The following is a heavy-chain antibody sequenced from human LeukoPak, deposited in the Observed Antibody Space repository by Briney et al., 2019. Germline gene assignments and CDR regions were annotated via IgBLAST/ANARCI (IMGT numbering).Heavy chain of an antibody. J-gene: IGHJ3*02. Sequence: SQTLSLTCAVSGGSISSGGYSWRWIRQPPGKGLEWIGYIYHSGSTYYNPSLKSRVTISVDRSKNQFSLKLSSVTAADTAVYYCARVRMVRGVIDAFDIWGQGTMVTVSS. D-gene: IGHD3-10*01. CDR3: ARVRMVRGVIDAFDI. CDR1: GGSISSGGYS. V-gene: IGHV4-30-2*01. CDR2: IYHSGST.